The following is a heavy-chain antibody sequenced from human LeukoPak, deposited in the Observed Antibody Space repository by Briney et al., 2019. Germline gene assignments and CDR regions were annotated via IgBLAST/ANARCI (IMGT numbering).Heavy chain of an antibody. CDR1: GVSISSGGYH. Sequence: PSETLSLTCTVSGVSISSGGYHWSWIRQPPGKGLEWIGYIYYSGSTNYNPSLKSRVTMSVDTSKSQFSLKLSSVTAADTAVYYCAREGGTNTFDYWGQGILVTVSS. D-gene: IGHD1/OR15-1a*01. CDR2: IYYSGST. J-gene: IGHJ4*02. CDR3: AREGGTNTFDY. V-gene: IGHV4-61*08.